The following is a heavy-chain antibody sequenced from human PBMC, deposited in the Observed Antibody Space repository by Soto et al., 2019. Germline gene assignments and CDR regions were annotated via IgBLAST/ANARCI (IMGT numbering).Heavy chain of an antibody. J-gene: IGHJ4*02. V-gene: IGHV4-34*01. Sequence: SETLSLTCAVYGGSFSGNYWSWIRQPPGKGLEWVGEINHSGSTNYNPSLKSRVTISVDTSKNQFSLKLSSVTAADTAVYYCARGRSENCSGGSCYSGIFDYWGQGTLVTVSS. CDR2: INHSGST. CDR3: ARGRSENCSGGSCYSGIFDY. D-gene: IGHD2-15*01. CDR1: GGSFSGNY.